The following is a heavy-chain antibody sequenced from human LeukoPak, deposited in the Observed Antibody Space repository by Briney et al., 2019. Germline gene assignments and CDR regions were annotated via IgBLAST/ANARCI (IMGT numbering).Heavy chain of an antibody. CDR3: ARQTLGATSRALDY. Sequence: PSETLSSTCAVYGGAFSDYYWSWIRQPPGKGLEWIGEINHSGSTNYNPSLKSRVTISVDTSKNQFSLKLSSVTAADTAVYYCARQTLGATSRALDYWGQGTLVTVSS. CDR2: INHSGST. CDR1: GGAFSDYY. J-gene: IGHJ4*02. V-gene: IGHV4-34*01. D-gene: IGHD5-12*01.